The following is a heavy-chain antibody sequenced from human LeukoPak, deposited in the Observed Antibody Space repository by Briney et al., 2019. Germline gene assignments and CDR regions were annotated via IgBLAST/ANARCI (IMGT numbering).Heavy chain of an antibody. CDR3: ANEVRPNDY. CDR2: IDISGGST. D-gene: IGHD4/OR15-4a*01. Sequence: PGGSLRLSCAVSGFTFNSHAMCWVRQAPGKGLEWVSSIDISGGSTYYADSVKGRFTISRDNSKNTLYLQMNSLRGEDTALYFCANEVRPNDYWGQGTPVTVSS. V-gene: IGHV3-23*01. J-gene: IGHJ4*02. CDR1: GFTFNSHA.